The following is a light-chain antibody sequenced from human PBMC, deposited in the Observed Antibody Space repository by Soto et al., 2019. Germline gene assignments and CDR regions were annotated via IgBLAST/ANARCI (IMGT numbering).Light chain of an antibody. J-gene: IGLJ2*01. CDR3: QTWGTGVV. CDR2: VNSDGSH. CDR1: SGHSDYA. Sequence: QPVLTQSPSASASLGASVRLTCTLSSGHSDYAIAWHQQQPQKGPRFLMNVNSDGSHNKGDGIPDRFSGSSSGAERYLTISSLQSEDEADYYCQTWGTGVVLGGGTKVTVL. V-gene: IGLV4-69*01.